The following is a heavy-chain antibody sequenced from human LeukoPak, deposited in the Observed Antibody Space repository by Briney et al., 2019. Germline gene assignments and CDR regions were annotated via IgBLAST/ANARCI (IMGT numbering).Heavy chain of an antibody. J-gene: IGHJ4*02. CDR2: IYYSGST. CDR3: ARLGLSLYYFDY. V-gene: IGHV4-39*01. CDR1: GGSISSSSYY. Sequence: PSETLCLTCTVSGGSISSSSYYWGWIRQPPGKGLEWIGSIYYSGSTYYNPSLKSRVTISVDTSKNQFSLKLSSVTAADTAVYYCARLGLSLYYFDYWGQGTLVTVSS.